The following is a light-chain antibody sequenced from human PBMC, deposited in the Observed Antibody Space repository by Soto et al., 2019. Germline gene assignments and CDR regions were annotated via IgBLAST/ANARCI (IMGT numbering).Light chain of an antibody. CDR2: LNSDGSH. CDR3: QTWGTGIRV. V-gene: IGLV4-69*01. CDR1: SGHSSYA. Sequence: QLVLTQSPSASASLGASVKLTCTLSSGHSSYAIAWHQQQPEKGPRYLMNLNSDGSHSKGDGIPDRFSGSSSGAERYLTISRLQAEDEADYYCQTWGTGIRVFGGGTKLPVL. J-gene: IGLJ2*01.